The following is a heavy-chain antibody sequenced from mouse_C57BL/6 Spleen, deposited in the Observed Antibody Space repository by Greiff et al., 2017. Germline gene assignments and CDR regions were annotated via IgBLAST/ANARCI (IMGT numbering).Heavy chain of an antibody. D-gene: IGHD1-1*01. CDR2: IWGVGST. J-gene: IGHJ4*01. CDR3: ASLITSGEGYAMDY. Sequence: VQLKESGPGLVAPSQSLSITCTVSGFSLTSYGVDWVRQSPGKGLEWLGVIWGVGSTNYNSAPKSRLSTSKDNSKSQVFLKMNSLQTDDTTMYYCASLITSGEGYAMDYWGQGTSVTVSS. CDR1: GFSLTSYG. V-gene: IGHV2-6*01.